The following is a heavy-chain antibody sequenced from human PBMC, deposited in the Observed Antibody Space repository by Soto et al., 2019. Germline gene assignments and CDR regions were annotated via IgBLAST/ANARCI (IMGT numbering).Heavy chain of an antibody. CDR1: GFTFSSYG. D-gene: IGHD3-3*01. V-gene: IGHV3-30*18. CDR2: ISYDGSNK. CDR3: AKDSGTGPYYDFLNDRDYYYYYGMDV. J-gene: IGHJ6*02. Sequence: GGSLRLSCAASGFTFSSYGMHWVRQAPGKGLEWVAVISYDGSNKYYADSVKGRFTISRDNSKNTLYLQMNSLRAEDTAVYYCAKDSGTGPYYDFLNDRDYYYYYGMDVWGQGTTVTVSS.